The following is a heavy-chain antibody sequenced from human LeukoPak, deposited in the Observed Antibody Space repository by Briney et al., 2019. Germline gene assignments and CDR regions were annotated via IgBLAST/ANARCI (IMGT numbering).Heavy chain of an antibody. V-gene: IGHV3-21*01. CDR1: GFTFSSYS. J-gene: IGHJ4*02. CDR3: EGGSHSSSTGLFY. Sequence: GGSLRLSCAASGFTFSSYSMNWVRQAPGKGLEWVSSISSSSSYIYYADSVKGRFTISRDNAKNSLYLQMNSLRAEDTAVYYCEGGSHSSSTGLFYWGPGTLVTVSS. CDR2: ISSSSSYI. D-gene: IGHD6-6*01.